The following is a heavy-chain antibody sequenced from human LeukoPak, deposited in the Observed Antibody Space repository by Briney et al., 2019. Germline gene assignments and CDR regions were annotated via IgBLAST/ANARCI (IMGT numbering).Heavy chain of an antibody. CDR1: GGSFSGYY. V-gene: IGHV4-34*01. Sequence: PSETLSLTCAVYGGSFSGYYWSWIRQPPGKGLEWIGEINHSGSTNYTPSLKSRVTISVDTSKNQFSLKLSSVTAADPAVYYCARQYSGYLRNWFDPWGQGTLVTVSS. J-gene: IGHJ5*02. D-gene: IGHD5-12*01. CDR2: INHSGST. CDR3: ARQYSGYLRNWFDP.